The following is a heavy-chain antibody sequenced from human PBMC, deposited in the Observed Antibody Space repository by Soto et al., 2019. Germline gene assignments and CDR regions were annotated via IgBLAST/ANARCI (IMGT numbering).Heavy chain of an antibody. CDR3: ATISEILMVYANDY. V-gene: IGHV1-24*01. CDR2: FDPEDGET. CDR1: GYTLTELS. D-gene: IGHD2-8*01. Sequence: ASVKVSCKVSGYTLTELSMHWVRQAPGKGLEWMGGFDPEDGETIYAQKFQGRVTMTEDTSTDTAYMELSSLRSEDTAVYYCATISEILMVYANDYWGQGTLVTVSS. J-gene: IGHJ4*02.